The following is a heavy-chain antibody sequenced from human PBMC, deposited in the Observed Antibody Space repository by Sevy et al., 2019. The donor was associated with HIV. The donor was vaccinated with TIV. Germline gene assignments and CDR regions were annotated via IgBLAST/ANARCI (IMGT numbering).Heavy chain of an antibody. V-gene: IGHV3-30*18. CDR2: ISYDGSNK. CDR1: GFTFSSYG. J-gene: IGHJ6*02. Sequence: GGSLRLSCAASGFTFSSYGMHWVRQAPGKGLEWVAVISYDGSNKYYADSVKGQFTISRDNSKNTLYLQMNSLRAEDTAVYYCAKDLNTAMVNGYYYYGMDVWGQGTTVTVSS. CDR3: AKDLNTAMVNGYYYYGMDV. D-gene: IGHD5-18*01.